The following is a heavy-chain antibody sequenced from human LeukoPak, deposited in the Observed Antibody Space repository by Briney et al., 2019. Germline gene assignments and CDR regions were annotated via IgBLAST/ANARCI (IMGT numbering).Heavy chain of an antibody. J-gene: IGHJ4*02. CDR3: AKATYYYESSGYSRYFNY. D-gene: IGHD3-22*01. CDR2: ISGSGGST. CDR1: GFTFSRYW. V-gene: IGHV3-23*01. Sequence: GGSLRLSCAASGFTFSRYWMSWVRQAPGKGLEWVSGISGSGGSTYYADSVKGRFTISRDNSKNTLYLQMNSLRAEDTAVYYCAKATYYYESSGYSRYFNYWGQGTLVTASS.